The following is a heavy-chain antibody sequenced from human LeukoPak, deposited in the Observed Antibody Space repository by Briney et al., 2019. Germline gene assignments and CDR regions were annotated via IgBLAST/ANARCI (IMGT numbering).Heavy chain of an antibody. V-gene: IGHV3-74*01. J-gene: IGHJ3*02. CDR1: GFTFSSYW. D-gene: IGHD4-17*01. CDR3: ARVPMTTGIGGDI. Sequence: PGGSLRLSCAASGFTFSSYWMHWVRQAPGKGLVWVSRINSDGSSTSYADSVKGRFTISRENAKNTLYLQMNSLRAEDTAVYYCARVPMTTGIGGDIWGQGAMVTVSS. CDR2: INSDGSST.